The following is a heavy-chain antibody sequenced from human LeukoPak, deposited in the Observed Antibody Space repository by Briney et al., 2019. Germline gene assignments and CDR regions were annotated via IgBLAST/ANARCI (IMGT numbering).Heavy chain of an antibody. CDR3: AKKTLGTTFDY. CDR1: GFTFSSYA. V-gene: IGHV3-23*01. CDR2: ISDSGAST. Sequence: PGGSLRLSCAASGFTFSSYAMSWVRQAPGKGLESVSAISDSGASTYYADSVKGRFTISRDNSKNTLYLQMNSLRAEDTAVYYCAKKTLGTTFDYWGQGTLVTVSS. J-gene: IGHJ4*02. D-gene: IGHD1-26*01.